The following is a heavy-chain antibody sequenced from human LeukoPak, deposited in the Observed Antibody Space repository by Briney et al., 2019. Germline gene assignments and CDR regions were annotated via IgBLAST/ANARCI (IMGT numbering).Heavy chain of an antibody. D-gene: IGHD5-24*01. V-gene: IGHV4-4*02. J-gene: IGHJ6*02. Sequence: SETLSLTCAISGGSISSSNWWTWVRQPPGKGLEWVGEIYLRGNTNYNPSLESRVTISVDESKTQLSLRLESVTAADTAVYYCARDRLDGQGFYYGMDVWGQGTTVTVSS. CDR1: GGSISSSNW. CDR3: ARDRLDGQGFYYGMDV. CDR2: IYLRGNT.